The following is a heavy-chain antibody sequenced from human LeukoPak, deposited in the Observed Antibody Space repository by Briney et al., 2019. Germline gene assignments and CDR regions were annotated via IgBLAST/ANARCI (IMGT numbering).Heavy chain of an antibody. CDR1: GGSISSSNYY. J-gene: IGHJ5*02. Sequence: LETLSLTCTVSGGSISSSNYYWGWICQPPGKGLEWIGSIYYSGSTHYNPSPKSRVTISVDTSKNQLSLKVSSATAADTAVYYCARGLQGWNWLDPWGQGTLVTVSS. CDR2: IYYSGST. CDR3: ARGLQGWNWLDP. V-gene: IGHV4-39*01. D-gene: IGHD2-15*01.